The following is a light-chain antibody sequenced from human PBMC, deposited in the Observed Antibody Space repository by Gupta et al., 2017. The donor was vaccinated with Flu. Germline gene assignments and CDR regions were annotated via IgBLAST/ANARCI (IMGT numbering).Light chain of an antibody. CDR1: RSDFGRKT. CDR2: NND. CDR3: ASLDDSRNGWV. V-gene: IGLV1-44*01. J-gene: IGLJ3*02. Sequence: QSVLTQPPSTSGAPGQTVIISCSGGRSDFGRKTANWYQQLPVAAPKLLIYNNDQRLPGVPDRFSGSKTETSASVAISGLQSEDEADYYYASLDDSRNGWVFGGGTRLTVL.